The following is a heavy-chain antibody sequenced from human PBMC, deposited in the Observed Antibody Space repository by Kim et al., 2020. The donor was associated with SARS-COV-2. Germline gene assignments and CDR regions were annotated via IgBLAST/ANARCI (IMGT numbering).Heavy chain of an antibody. CDR2: GVST. Sequence: GVSTYYADSVKGRFTISRDNSKNTLYLQMNSLRAEDTAVYYCAKDAAAGPWGQGTLVTVSS. CDR3: AKDAAAGP. J-gene: IGHJ5*02. D-gene: IGHD6-13*01. V-gene: IGHV3-23*01.